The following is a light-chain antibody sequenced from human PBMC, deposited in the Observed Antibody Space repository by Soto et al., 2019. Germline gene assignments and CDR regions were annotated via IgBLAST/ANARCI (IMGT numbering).Light chain of an antibody. CDR1: QSISSW. V-gene: IGKV1-5*01. CDR2: DAS. CDR3: QQYSSYWT. Sequence: DIQMTQSPSTLSASVGDIVTITCRASQSISSWLAWYQQKPGKAPKFLIYDASNLESGVPSRFSGSGSETEFTLPISTLQPDDFATYYCQQYSSYWTFGQGTKVEIK. J-gene: IGKJ1*01.